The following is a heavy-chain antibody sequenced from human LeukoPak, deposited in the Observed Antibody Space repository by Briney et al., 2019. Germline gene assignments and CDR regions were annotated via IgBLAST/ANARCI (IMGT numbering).Heavy chain of an antibody. CDR1: GYTFTTYG. CDR2: ISAHKGET. CDR3: ARMARIWFGESWYNWFDP. J-gene: IGHJ5*02. V-gene: IGHV1-18*01. D-gene: IGHD3-10*01. Sequence: ASLKVSCKTSGYTFTTYGISWLRQDPGQGLEWMGWISAHKGETEYAQKFQGRVTMTREISTSTAYMELRSLRSDDTAVYYCARMARIWFGESWYNWFDPWGQGTLVTVSS.